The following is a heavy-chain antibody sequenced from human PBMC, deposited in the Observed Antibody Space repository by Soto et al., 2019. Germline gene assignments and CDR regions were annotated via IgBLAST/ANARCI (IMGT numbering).Heavy chain of an antibody. CDR1: GGTFSSYA. CDR2: IIPIFGTA. D-gene: IGHD3-10*01. Sequence: QVQLVQSGAEVKKPGSSVKVSCKASGGTFSSYAISWVRQAPGQGLEWMGGIIPIFGTANYAQKFQGRVMITADKSTSTADTALSSLSSEDTTVYYCASAIRSEELLDWYFDRWGRGTLVTVAS. CDR3: ASAIRSEELLDWYFDR. J-gene: IGHJ2*01. V-gene: IGHV1-69*14.